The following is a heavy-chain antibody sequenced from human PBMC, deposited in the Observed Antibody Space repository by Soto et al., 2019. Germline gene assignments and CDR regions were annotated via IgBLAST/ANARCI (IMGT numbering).Heavy chain of an antibody. V-gene: IGHV1-8*01. CDR1: GYTFTNCD. CDR3: TASSWTGAGLDF. CDR2: MNPRSGNT. J-gene: IGHJ4*01. Sequence: GXSVKVSCKASGYTFTNCDVYWVRQAAGQGLEWMGYMNPRSGNTGYEQRFQGRVTMTSDTSISTAYMELSSLTSDDTAVYYCTASSWTGAGLDFWGQGTPVTVSS. D-gene: IGHD6-13*01.